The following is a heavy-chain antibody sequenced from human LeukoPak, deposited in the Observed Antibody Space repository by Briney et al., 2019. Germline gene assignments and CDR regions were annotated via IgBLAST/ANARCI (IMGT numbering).Heavy chain of an antibody. CDR1: GGTFSSYA. J-gene: IGHJ4*02. CDR2: IIPIFGTA. CDR3: ATEIAVAGGIDY. V-gene: IGHV1-69*13. D-gene: IGHD6-19*01. Sequence: SVTVSCKASGGTFSSYAISWVRQAPGQGLEWMGGIIPIFGTANYAQKFQGRVTITADESTSTAYMELSSLRSEDTAVYYCATEIAVAGGIDYWGQGTLVTVSS.